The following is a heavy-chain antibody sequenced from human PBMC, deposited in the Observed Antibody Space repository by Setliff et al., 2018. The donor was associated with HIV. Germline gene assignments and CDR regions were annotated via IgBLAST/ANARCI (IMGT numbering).Heavy chain of an antibody. CDR2: IYSGGST. CDR1: GFTVSSNY. J-gene: IGHJ4*02. V-gene: IGHV3-53*01. Sequence: GGSLRLSCAASGFTVSSNYMSWVRQAPGKGLEWVSVIYSGGSTYYADSVKGRFTISRDNSKNTLYLQMNSLRAEDTAVYYCARFYDFWSGYQDYWGQGTLVTVSS. CDR3: ARFYDFWSGYQDY. D-gene: IGHD3-3*01.